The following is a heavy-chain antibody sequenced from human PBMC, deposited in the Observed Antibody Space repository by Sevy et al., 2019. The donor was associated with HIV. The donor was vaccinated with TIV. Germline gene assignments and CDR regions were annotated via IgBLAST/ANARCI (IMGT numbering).Heavy chain of an antibody. D-gene: IGHD2-21*02. CDR3: AKPHHIVVVTAYYFDY. CDR2: ISGSGGST. CDR1: GFTFSSYA. J-gene: IGHJ4*02. Sequence: GGSLRLSCAASGFTFSSYAMSWVRQAPGKGLEWVSAISGSGGSTYYADSVKGRFTISRDNSKNTLYLQMNSLRAEDTAVYYCAKPHHIVVVTAYYFDYWGQGTLVTVSS. V-gene: IGHV3-23*01.